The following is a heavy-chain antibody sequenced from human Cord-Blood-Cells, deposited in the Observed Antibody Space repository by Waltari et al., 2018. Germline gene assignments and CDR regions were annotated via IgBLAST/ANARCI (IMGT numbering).Heavy chain of an antibody. D-gene: IGHD3-16*01. CDR1: GCSISSSSYY. Sequence: QLQLQESGPGLVKPSETLSLTCTVSGCSISSSSYYWGWIRQPPGKGLEWIGSIYYSGSTYYNPSLKSRVTISVDTSKNQFSLKLSSVTAADTAVYYCARHAPTRNWGSYRYFDLWGRGTLVTVSS. CDR3: ARHAPTRNWGSYRYFDL. CDR2: IYYSGST. V-gene: IGHV4-39*01. J-gene: IGHJ2*01.